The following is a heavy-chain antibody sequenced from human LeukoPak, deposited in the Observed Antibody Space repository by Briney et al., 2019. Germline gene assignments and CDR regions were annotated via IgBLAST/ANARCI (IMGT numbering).Heavy chain of an antibody. J-gene: IGHJ4*02. V-gene: IGHV3-30*04. CDR2: ISYDGRNK. CDR3: AREVRYSSGLDY. Sequence: PGRTLRLSCAASGFTFSSYAMHWVRQAPDKGLEWVAVISYDGRNKYYAESVKGRLTISRDNSNNTLYLQMNSLRAEDTALYYCAREVRYSSGLDYWGQGTLVAVSS. CDR1: GFTFSSYA. D-gene: IGHD6-19*01.